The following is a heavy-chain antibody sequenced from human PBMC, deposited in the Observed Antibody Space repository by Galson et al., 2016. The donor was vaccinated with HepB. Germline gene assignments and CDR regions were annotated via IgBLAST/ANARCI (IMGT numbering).Heavy chain of an antibody. CDR2: ISYDGSKK. CDR1: GFTFSLYA. J-gene: IGHJ4*02. V-gene: IGHV3-30-3*01. CDR3: ARDRSLKNGDYEGDY. D-gene: IGHD4-17*01. Sequence: SLRLSCAASGFTFSLYAMQWVRQAPGKGLEWVAVISYDGSKKYYGDSVKGRFTISRDNSKNTLYLQMNSLRGEDTAVYYCARDRSLKNGDYEGDYWGQGTLVTVSS.